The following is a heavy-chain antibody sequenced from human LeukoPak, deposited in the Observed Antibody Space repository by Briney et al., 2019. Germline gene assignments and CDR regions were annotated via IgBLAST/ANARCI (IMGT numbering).Heavy chain of an antibody. J-gene: IGHJ3*02. V-gene: IGHV3-21*01. CDR3: AGEGLGYCSSTSCSHAFDI. Sequence: GGSLRLSCAASGFTFSSYSMNWVRQAPGKGLEWVSSISSSSSHIYYADSVKGRFTISRDNAKNSLYLQMNSLRAEDTAVYYCAGEGLGYCSSTSCSHAFDIWGQGTMVTVSS. D-gene: IGHD2-2*01. CDR1: GFTFSSYS. CDR2: ISSSSSHI.